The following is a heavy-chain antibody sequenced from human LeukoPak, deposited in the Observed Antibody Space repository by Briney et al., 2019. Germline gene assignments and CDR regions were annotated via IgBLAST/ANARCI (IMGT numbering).Heavy chain of an antibody. D-gene: IGHD5-18*01. CDR1: GGSISSYY. J-gene: IGHJ4*02. Sequence: PSETLSLTCTVSGGSISSYYWGWIRQPPGKELEWIASIYYSGSSYYNPSLKSRITISVDTSNNQFSLRLSSVTAADTAVYYCARLRGYSYGYLDYWGQGSLVTVSS. CDR2: IYYSGSS. CDR3: ARLRGYSYGYLDY. V-gene: IGHV4-39*01.